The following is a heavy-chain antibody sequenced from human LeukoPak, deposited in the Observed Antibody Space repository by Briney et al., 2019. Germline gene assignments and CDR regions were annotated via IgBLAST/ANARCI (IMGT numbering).Heavy chain of an antibody. CDR2: IYYSGST. V-gene: IGHV4-59*01. D-gene: IGHD3-22*01. Sequence: SETLSLTCTFSGGSISSYYWSWIRQPPGKGLEWIGYIYYSGSTNYNPSLKSRVTISVDTSKNQFSLKLSSVTAADTAVYYCAGDDSSGYYYNYWGQGTLVTVSS. CDR3: AGDDSSGYYYNY. J-gene: IGHJ4*02. CDR1: GGSISSYY.